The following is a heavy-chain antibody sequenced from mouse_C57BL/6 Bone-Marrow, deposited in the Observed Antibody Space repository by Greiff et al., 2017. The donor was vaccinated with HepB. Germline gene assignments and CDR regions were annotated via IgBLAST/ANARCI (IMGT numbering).Heavy chain of an antibody. CDR3: ARDPLAVVATRDAMDY. D-gene: IGHD1-1*01. V-gene: IGHV5-4*01. Sequence: EVQWVESGGGLVKPGGSLKLSCAASGFTFSSYAMSWVRQTPEKRLEWVATISDGGSYTYYPDNVKGRFTISRDNAKNNLYLQMSHLKSEDTAMYYCARDPLAVVATRDAMDYWGQGTSVTVSS. CDR1: GFTFSSYA. CDR2: ISDGGSYT. J-gene: IGHJ4*01.